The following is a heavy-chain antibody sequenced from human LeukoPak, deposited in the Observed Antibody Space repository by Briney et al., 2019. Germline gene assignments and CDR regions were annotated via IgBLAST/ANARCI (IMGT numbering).Heavy chain of an antibody. D-gene: IGHD6-19*01. CDR2: INHSGST. CDR3: ARGWGAVAGLDY. Sequence: SETLSLTCAVYGGSFSGYYWSWIRQPPGKGLEWIGEINHSGSTNYNPSLKSRVTISVDTSKNQFSLKLSSVTAADTAVYYCARGWGAVAGLDYWGQGTLVTVSS. J-gene: IGHJ4*02. CDR1: GGSFSGYY. V-gene: IGHV4-34*01.